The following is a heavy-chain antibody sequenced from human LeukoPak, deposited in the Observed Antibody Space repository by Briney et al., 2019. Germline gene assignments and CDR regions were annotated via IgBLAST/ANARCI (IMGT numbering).Heavy chain of an antibody. J-gene: IGHJ4*02. Sequence: PSETLSLTCAVSGGSISSGGYSWSWIRQPPGKGLEWIGYIYYSGSTYYNPSLKSRVTISVDTSKNQFSLKLSSVTAADTAVYYCARVGGGSYYENWGQGTLVTVSS. V-gene: IGHV4-30-4*07. CDR1: GGSISSGGYS. CDR3: ARVGGGSYYEN. D-gene: IGHD1-26*01. CDR2: IYYSGST.